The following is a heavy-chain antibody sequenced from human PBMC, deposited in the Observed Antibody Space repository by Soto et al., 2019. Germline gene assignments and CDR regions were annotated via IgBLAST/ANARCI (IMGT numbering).Heavy chain of an antibody. CDR1: GYTFSSSA. CDR2: IXXRXGXX. Sequence: SVKVSCKASGYTFSSSAINLVRQAPGQGLXWIXGIXXRXGXXXYXXGFQGRVTIAADESTSTAYMELSSLTSEDTAIYYCARDPNGWYFFDHWGQGTLVTVSS. J-gene: IGHJ4*02. CDR3: ARDPNGWYFFDH. D-gene: IGHD6-19*01. V-gene: IGHV1-69*13.